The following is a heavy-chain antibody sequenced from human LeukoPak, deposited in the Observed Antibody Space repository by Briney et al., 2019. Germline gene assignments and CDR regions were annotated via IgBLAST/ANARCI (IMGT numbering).Heavy chain of an antibody. CDR1: GFTFNTYA. CDR3: AKDRDYGGNSGGYFDL. CDR2: IGGRSNFT. Sequence: PGGSLRLSCVASGFTFNTYAMSWVRQAPGKGLEWVSVIGGRSNFTYYADSVKGRFTISRDSSRNTLFLQTNSLRAEDTAVYYCAKDRDYGGNSGGYFDLWGRGTLVTVSS. D-gene: IGHD4-23*01. V-gene: IGHV3-23*01. J-gene: IGHJ2*01.